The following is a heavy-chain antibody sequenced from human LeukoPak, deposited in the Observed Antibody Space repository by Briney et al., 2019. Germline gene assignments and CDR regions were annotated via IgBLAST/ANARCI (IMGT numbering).Heavy chain of an antibody. D-gene: IGHD3-3*01. Sequence: GGSLRLSCAASGFTFSSYSMNWVRQAPGKGLEWVSSISSSSSYIYYADSVKGRFTISRDNAKNSLYLQMSSLRAEDTAVYYCARDPYFWSGYYPFDYWGQGTLVTVSS. J-gene: IGHJ4*02. V-gene: IGHV3-21*01. CDR3: ARDPYFWSGYYPFDY. CDR2: ISSSSSYI. CDR1: GFTFSSYS.